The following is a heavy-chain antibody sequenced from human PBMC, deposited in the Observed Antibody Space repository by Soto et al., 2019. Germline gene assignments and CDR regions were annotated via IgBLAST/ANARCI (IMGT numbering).Heavy chain of an antibody. V-gene: IGHV4-31*03. Sequence: QVQLQESGPGLVKPSQTLSLTCTVSGGSISTGGYYWNWIRQHPGKCLEWIGYSYYIGSTYYNPSLQSRVTISVNTSKNQFSLKLSSVTAADTAVYYCARSVFPWGQGTLVTVSS. J-gene: IGHJ5*02. CDR1: GGSISTGGYY. CDR2: SYYIGST. CDR3: ARSVFP.